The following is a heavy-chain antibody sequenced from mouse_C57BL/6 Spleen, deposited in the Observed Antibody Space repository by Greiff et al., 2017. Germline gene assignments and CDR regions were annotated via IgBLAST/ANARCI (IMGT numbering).Heavy chain of an antibody. CDR2: IRSKSSNYAT. V-gene: IGHV10-3*01. CDR1: GFTFNTYA. D-gene: IGHD1-1*01. Sequence: GGGLVQPKGSLKLSCAASGFTFNTYAMHWVRQAPGKGLEWVARIRSKSSNYATYYADSVKDRFTISRDDSQSMLYLQMNNLKTEDTAMYYCVREGIYYGSSYGYYAMDYWGQGTSVTVSS. J-gene: IGHJ4*01. CDR3: VREGIYYGSSYGYYAMDY.